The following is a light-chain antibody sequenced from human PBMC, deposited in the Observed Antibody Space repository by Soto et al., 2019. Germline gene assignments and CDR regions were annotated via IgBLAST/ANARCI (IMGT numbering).Light chain of an antibody. CDR2: NNN. Sequence: QPVLTQPPSASGTPGQRVTISCSGNSSNIGSNTVKWYQQLPGTAPKLLIYNNNQRPSGVPDRFSGSKSGTSASLAISGLQSEDEADYYCATWDGSLNGRYVFGAGTKLTVL. CDR3: ATWDGSLNGRYV. CDR1: SSNIGSNT. J-gene: IGLJ1*01. V-gene: IGLV1-44*01.